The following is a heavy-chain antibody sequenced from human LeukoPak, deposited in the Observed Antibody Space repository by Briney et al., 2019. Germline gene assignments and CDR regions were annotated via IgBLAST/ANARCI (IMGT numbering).Heavy chain of an antibody. CDR1: GFTFSSYS. J-gene: IGHJ5*02. Sequence: GGSLRLSCAASGFTFSSYSMNWVRQAPGKGLEWVARIKIKTDGGTTDYAAPVKGRFTISRDDSKNMLYLQMNSLKTEDTAVYYCVRIRWGDTNWFDPWGQGTLVTVSS. CDR2: IKIKTDGGTT. CDR3: VRIRWGDTNWFDP. D-gene: IGHD3-16*01. V-gene: IGHV3-15*07.